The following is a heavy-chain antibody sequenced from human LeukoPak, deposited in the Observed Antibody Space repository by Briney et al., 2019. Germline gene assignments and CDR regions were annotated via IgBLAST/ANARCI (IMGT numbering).Heavy chain of an antibody. CDR3: ARVPSGGPFDY. V-gene: IGHV1-18*01. J-gene: IGHJ4*02. Sequence: ASVKVSCKASGYSFSSYGISWVRQAPGQGHEWMGWISAYNGNTNYAQRLQGRVTMTTDTSTSTAYMELRSLTSDDTAVYYCARVPSGGPFDYWGQGTLVTVSS. CDR2: ISAYNGNT. D-gene: IGHD2-15*01. CDR1: GYSFSSYG.